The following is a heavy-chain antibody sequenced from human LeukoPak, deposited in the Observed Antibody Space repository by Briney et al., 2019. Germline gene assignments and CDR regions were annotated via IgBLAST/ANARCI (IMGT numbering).Heavy chain of an antibody. J-gene: IGHJ4*02. D-gene: IGHD7-27*01. CDR3: ARDGLGFDY. Sequence: GGSLRLSCAASGFTFSSYWMHWVRQAPGKGLVWVSHLNNDGSSTTYADSVKGRFTISRDNAKNTLYLQMNSLRGEDTAVYHCARDGLGFDYWGQGTLVTVSS. V-gene: IGHV3-74*01. CDR2: LNNDGSST. CDR1: GFTFSSYW.